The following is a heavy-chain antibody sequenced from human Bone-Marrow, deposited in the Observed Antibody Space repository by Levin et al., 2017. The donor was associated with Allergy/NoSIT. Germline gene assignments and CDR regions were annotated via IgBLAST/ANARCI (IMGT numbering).Heavy chain of an antibody. J-gene: IGHJ5*01. Sequence: GESLKISCKASGYTFTDHYIHWVRQAPGQGLEWMGWINPNTGGTNIAQKFQGRVTITRDTSISAAYMDLSRLTSDDTAVYYCARDRWQTNYYNTGGYYSDSWGQGTLVTVSS. CDR3: ARDRWQTNYYNTGGYYSDS. V-gene: IGHV1-2*02. CDR2: INPNTGGT. D-gene: IGHD3-22*01. CDR1: GYTFTDHY.